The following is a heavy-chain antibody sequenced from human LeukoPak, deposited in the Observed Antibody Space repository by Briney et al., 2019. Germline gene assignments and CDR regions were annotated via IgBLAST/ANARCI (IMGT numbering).Heavy chain of an antibody. Sequence: PSETLSLTCTVSGGSISSSSYYWGWIRQPPGTGLEWIGSIYYSGSTYYNPSLKSRVTISVDTSKNQFSLKLSSVTAADTAVYYCARAGYSGYAGWFDPWGQGTLVTVSS. CDR1: GGSISSSSYY. CDR3: ARAGYSGYAGWFDP. D-gene: IGHD5-12*01. CDR2: IYYSGST. V-gene: IGHV4-39*07. J-gene: IGHJ5*02.